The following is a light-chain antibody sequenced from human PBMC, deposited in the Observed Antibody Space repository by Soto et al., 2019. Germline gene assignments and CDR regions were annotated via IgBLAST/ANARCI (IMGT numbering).Light chain of an antibody. V-gene: IGKV1-5*03. CDR3: QQYNSYWT. CDR2: KAS. CDR1: QSISNW. Sequence: DIQMTQSPSTLSASVGDRVTITCRANQSISNWLAWYQQKPGKAPNLLIYKASRLESGVPSRFSGSGSGTEFTLTISSLQPDDFATYYCQQYNSYWTFGQGTKVEI. J-gene: IGKJ1*01.